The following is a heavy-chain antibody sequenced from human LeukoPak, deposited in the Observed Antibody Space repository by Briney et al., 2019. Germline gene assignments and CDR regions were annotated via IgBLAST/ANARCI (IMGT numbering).Heavy chain of an antibody. D-gene: IGHD3-22*01. Sequence: GGSLRLSCAASGFSFSSYNMNWVRQAPGKVLEWVSSITTSSTYTFYADSVKGRFTISRDNAKNSLYLQMNSLRAEDTAVYYCARSNYYDSSGSSADYWGQGTLVTVSS. V-gene: IGHV3-21*01. CDR3: ARSNYYDSSGSSADY. J-gene: IGHJ4*02. CDR2: ITTSSTYT. CDR1: GFSFSSYN.